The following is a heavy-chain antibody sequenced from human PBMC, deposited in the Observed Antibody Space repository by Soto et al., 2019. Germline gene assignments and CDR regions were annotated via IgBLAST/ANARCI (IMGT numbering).Heavy chain of an antibody. V-gene: IGHV4-59*01. CDR2: IYYGGST. Sequence: QVQLQESGPGLVKPSETLSLTCTVSGGSISSYYWSWIRQPPGKGLEWIGYIYYGGSTNYNPSLKSRVAISVDTSKNQFSLKLSSVTAADTAVYYCARDGRGRDAFDICGQGRRVTVSS. D-gene: IGHD1-26*01. CDR1: GGSISSYY. J-gene: IGHJ3*02. CDR3: ARDGRGRDAFDI.